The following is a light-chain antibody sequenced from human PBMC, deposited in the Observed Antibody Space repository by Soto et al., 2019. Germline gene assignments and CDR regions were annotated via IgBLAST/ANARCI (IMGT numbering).Light chain of an antibody. J-gene: IGKJ1*01. V-gene: IGKV3-11*01. CDR3: LQDFNYPWS. CDR2: DAS. CDR1: QSVNSY. Sequence: DIVLAQSPATLSLSPGERATLSCRASQSVNSYLAWYQQKPGQAPRLIIYDASNRATGIPARFSGSGSGAVCTLTISSLQPEDFATYYCLQDFNYPWSLGQGTKVDIK.